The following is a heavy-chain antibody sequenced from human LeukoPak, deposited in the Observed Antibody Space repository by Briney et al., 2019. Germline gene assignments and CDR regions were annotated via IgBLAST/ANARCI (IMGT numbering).Heavy chain of an antibody. J-gene: IGHJ4*02. CDR2: INHSGST. CDR3: ARGLVRGVIGY. D-gene: IGHD3-10*01. V-gene: IGHV4-34*01. Sequence: SSETLSLTCTVSGGSISSYYWSWIRQPPGKGLEWIGEINHSGSTNYNPSLKSRVTISVDTSKNQFSLKLSSVTAADTAVYYCARGLVRGVIGYWGQGTLVTVSS. CDR1: GGSISSYY.